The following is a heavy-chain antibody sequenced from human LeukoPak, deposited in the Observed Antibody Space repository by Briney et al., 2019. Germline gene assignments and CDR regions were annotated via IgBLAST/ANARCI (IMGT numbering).Heavy chain of an antibody. CDR1: GFTFSSYA. CDR3: ARDRRWEVPRYYYYGMDV. D-gene: IGHD1-26*01. J-gene: IGHJ6*04. Sequence: GGSLRLSCAASGFTFSSYAMHWVRQAPGKGLEWVAVISYDGSNKYYADSVKGRFTISRDNSKNTLYLQMNSLRAEDTAVYYCARDRRWEVPRYYYYGMDVWGKGTTVTVSS. V-gene: IGHV3-30-3*01. CDR2: ISYDGSNK.